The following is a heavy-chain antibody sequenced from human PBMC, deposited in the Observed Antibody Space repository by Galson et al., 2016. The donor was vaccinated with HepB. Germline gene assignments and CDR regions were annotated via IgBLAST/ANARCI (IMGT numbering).Heavy chain of an antibody. Sequence: TLSLTCAVSGGSISSGGYSWSWIRQPPGKGLEWIGYIYHSGSTYYNPSLKSRVTILVDRSKNQFSLKLSSVTAADTAVYYCARGIMITFGGVISDAFDIWRQGTMVTVSS. J-gene: IGHJ3*02. CDR1: GGSISSGGYS. CDR2: IYHSGST. D-gene: IGHD3-16*01. V-gene: IGHV4-30-2*01. CDR3: ARGIMITFGGVISDAFDI.